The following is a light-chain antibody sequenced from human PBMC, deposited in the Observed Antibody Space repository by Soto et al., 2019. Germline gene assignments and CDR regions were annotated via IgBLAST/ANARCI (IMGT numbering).Light chain of an antibody. V-gene: IGKV3-11*01. CDR2: DAS. Sequence: EIVLTQSPATLSLSPGERATLCCRASQSVSSYLAWYQQKPGQAPRLLIYDASNRATGIPARFSGSGSGTDFTLTISSLEPEDFAVYYCQQRSNWPLGFTFGPGTKVDIK. J-gene: IGKJ3*01. CDR1: QSVSSY. CDR3: QQRSNWPLGFT.